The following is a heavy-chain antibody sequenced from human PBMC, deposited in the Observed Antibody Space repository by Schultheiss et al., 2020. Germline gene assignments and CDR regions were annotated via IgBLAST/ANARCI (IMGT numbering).Heavy chain of an antibody. CDR1: GGSISSGGYY. V-gene: IGHV4-61*08. CDR2: IYYSGST. CDR3: ARALPGITFGGVIGTSADY. D-gene: IGHD3-16*02. Sequence: SETLSLTCTVSGGSISSGGYYWSWIRQHPGKGLEWIGYIYYSGSTNYNPSLKSRVTISVDTSKNQFSLKLSSVTAADTAVYYCARALPGITFGGVIGTSADYWGKGTLVTVSS. J-gene: IGHJ4*02.